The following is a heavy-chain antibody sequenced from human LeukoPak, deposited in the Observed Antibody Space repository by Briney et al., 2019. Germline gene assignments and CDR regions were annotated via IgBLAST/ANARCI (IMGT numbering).Heavy chain of an antibody. J-gene: IGHJ2*01. CDR3: ASIGECHWYFDL. Sequence: SETLSLTCTVSGGSISSYYWSWMRQPPGKGLEWIGYIYYSGSTNYNPSLKSRVTISVDTSKNQFSLKLSSVTAADAAVYYCASIGECHWYFDLWGRGTLVTVSS. D-gene: IGHD2-21*01. CDR2: IYYSGST. CDR1: GGSISSYY. V-gene: IGHV4-59*08.